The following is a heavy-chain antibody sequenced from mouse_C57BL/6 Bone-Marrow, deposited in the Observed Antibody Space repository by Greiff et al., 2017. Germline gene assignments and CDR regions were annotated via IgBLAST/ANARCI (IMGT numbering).Heavy chain of an antibody. CDR1: GFTFSSYA. J-gene: IGHJ2*01. CDR3: ARDQLPFFDY. D-gene: IGHD2-1*01. V-gene: IGHV5-4*01. CDR2: ISDGGSYT. Sequence: EVQGVESGGGLVKPGGSLKLSCAASGFTFSSYAMSWVRQTPEKRLEWVATISDGGSYTYYPDNVKGRFTISRDNAKNNLYLQMSHLKSVDSAMYYCARDQLPFFDYWGQGTTLTVSS.